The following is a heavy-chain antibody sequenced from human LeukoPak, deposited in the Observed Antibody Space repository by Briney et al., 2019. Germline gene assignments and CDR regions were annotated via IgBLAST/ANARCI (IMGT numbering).Heavy chain of an antibody. CDR2: IHNSGST. J-gene: IGHJ4*02. V-gene: IGHV4-39*02. CDR3: ARRQGGSSRRDY. Sequence: SETLSLTCTVSGGSISSSSYYWGWIRQPPGKGLEWIGNIHNSGSTYYNPSLKSRVTISVDMSKNHFSPKLSSVTAADTAVYYCARRQGGSSRRDYWGQGTLVTVSS. CDR1: GGSISSSSYY. D-gene: IGHD2/OR15-2a*01.